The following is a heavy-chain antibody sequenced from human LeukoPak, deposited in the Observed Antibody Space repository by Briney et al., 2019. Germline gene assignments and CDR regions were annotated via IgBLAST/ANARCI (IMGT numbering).Heavy chain of an antibody. CDR2: IYYSGST. J-gene: IGHJ6*02. D-gene: IGHD4-17*01. V-gene: IGHV4-59*01. CDR1: GGSISSYY. CDR3: ARHGDYRYYYGMDV. Sequence: ASETLSLTCTVSGGSISSYYWSWIRQPPGKGLEWIGYIYYSGSTNYNPSLKSRVTKSVDTSKNQFSLKLSSVTAADTAVYYCARHGDYRYYYGMDVWGQGTTVTVSS.